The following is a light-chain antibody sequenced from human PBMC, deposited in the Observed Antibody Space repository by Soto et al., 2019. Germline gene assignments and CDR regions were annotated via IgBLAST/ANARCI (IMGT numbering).Light chain of an antibody. V-gene: IGKV1-8*01. J-gene: IGKJ1*01. Sequence: AIRMTQSPSSLSASTGDRVTITCRASQDVSGYVAWHQQKPGKPPRLLIYAASTLQTGVPSRFSGSGSGTDFTLTITCLQSEDYATYYCQQYSSHATFGQGTKVDIK. CDR1: QDVSGY. CDR2: AAS. CDR3: QQYSSHAT.